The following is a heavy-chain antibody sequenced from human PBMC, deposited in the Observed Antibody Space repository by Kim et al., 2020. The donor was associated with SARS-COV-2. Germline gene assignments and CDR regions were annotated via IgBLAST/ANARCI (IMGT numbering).Heavy chain of an antibody. J-gene: IGHJ4*02. Sequence: GGSLRLSCAASGFTFSNYGMHWVRQAPGKGLEWVAGLSFDGDNKYYADSVKGRFTISRDNSKNTLFLEMNSLRAEDTAVYHCAKTRDYRDYFDYWGQGTLVTVSS. CDR1: GFTFSNYG. D-gene: IGHD4-17*01. V-gene: IGHV3-30*18. CDR2: LSFDGDNK. CDR3: AKTRDYRDYFDY.